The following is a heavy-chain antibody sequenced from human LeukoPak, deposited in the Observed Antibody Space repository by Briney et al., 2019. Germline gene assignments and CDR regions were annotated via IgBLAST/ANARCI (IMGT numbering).Heavy chain of an antibody. V-gene: IGHV1-24*01. Sequence: ASVKVSCKVSGYTLTELSMHWVRQAPGKGLEWMGGFDPEDGETIYAQKFQGRVTMTEDTSTDTAYMELSSLRSEDTAVYYCATVCYYDSSGSRAFDYWGQGTLVTVSS. CDR1: GYTLTELS. D-gene: IGHD3-22*01. CDR3: ATVCYYDSSGSRAFDY. CDR2: FDPEDGET. J-gene: IGHJ4*02.